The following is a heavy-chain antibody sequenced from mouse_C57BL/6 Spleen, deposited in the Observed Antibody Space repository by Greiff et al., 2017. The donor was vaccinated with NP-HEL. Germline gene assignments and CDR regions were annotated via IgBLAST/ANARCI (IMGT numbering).Heavy chain of an antibody. CDR1: GYTFTSYW. J-gene: IGHJ3*01. D-gene: IGHD2-4*01. CDR2: IHPNSGST. CDR3: ARERAYDYDWFAY. Sequence: QVQLKQPGAELVKPGASVKLSCKASGYTFTSYWMHWVKQRPGQGLEWIGMIHPNSGSTNYNEKFKSKATLTVDKSSSTAYMQLSSLTSEDSAVYYCARERAYDYDWFAYWGQGTLVTVSA. V-gene: IGHV1-64*01.